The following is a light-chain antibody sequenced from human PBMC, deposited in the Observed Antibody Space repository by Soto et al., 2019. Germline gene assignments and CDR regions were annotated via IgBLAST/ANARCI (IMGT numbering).Light chain of an antibody. Sequence: QSVLTQPASVSGSPGQSITISCTGSSSDVGGYDYVSWYQQHPGKAPKLMLYEVNQRPSGVPDRFSGSKSGNTASLTVSGLQAEDEANYYCSSYAGGNNWVFGGGTKLTVL. J-gene: IGLJ3*02. CDR1: SSDVGGYDY. CDR3: SSYAGGNNWV. CDR2: EVN. V-gene: IGLV2-8*01.